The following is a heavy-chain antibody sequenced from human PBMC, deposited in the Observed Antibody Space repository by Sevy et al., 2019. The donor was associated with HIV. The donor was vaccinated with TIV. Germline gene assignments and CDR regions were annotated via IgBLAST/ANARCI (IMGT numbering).Heavy chain of an antibody. J-gene: IGHJ6*02. D-gene: IGHD3-10*01. Sequence: SETLSLTCTVSGGSISSYYWSWIWQPPGKGLEWIGYIYYSGSTNYNPSLKSRVTISVDTSKNQFSLKLSSVTAADTAVYYCARDAGSGSYYTHYYGMDVWGQGTTVTVSS. CDR3: ARDAGSGSYYTHYYGMDV. V-gene: IGHV4-59*13. CDR1: GGSISSYY. CDR2: IYYSGST.